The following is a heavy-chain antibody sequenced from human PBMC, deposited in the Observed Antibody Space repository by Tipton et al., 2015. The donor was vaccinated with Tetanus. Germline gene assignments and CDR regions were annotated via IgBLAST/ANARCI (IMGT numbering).Heavy chain of an antibody. CDR2: IYYSGIT. D-gene: IGHD2-8*01. J-gene: IGHJ4*02. CDR1: GGSISSYY. Sequence: TLSLTCTVSGGSISSYYWSWIRQPPGKGLEWIGYIYYSGITNYNPSLKSRVSISVDTSKNQFSLKLSSVTAADTAVYYCARDNGPGSYLDYWGQGTLVTVSS. CDR3: ARDNGPGSYLDY. V-gene: IGHV4-59*12.